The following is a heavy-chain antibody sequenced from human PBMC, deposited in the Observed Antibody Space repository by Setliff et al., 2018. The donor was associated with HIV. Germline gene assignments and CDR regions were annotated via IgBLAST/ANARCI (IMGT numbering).Heavy chain of an antibody. D-gene: IGHD2-2*01. Sequence: ASVKVSCKASGYTFSGRYIHWVRQAPGQGLEWMGWINPNGGETNFAHKFQGRVTLTSDTSISTAYMELLRLRSDDTSVFYCVRGGDYCSSTSCYDPFDSWGQGTPVTVSS. V-gene: IGHV1-2*02. J-gene: IGHJ4*02. CDR1: GYTFSGRY. CDR2: INPNGGET. CDR3: VRGGDYCSSTSCYDPFDS.